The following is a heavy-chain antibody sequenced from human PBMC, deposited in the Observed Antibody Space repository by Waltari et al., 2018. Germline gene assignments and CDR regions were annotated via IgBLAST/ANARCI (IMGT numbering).Heavy chain of an antibody. CDR1: GFTIDYSA. CDR3: ASVIALAGARPAY. Sequence: VQLVESGGDFVQPGRSLRLSCVASGFTIDYSAMHWVRQVPGKGLEWVSGISWNSVRTAYADSVKGRFTISRDNAKNSLFLEMNGLRVEDTAFYYCASVIALAGARPAYWGQGTLVTVSS. J-gene: IGHJ4*02. V-gene: IGHV3-9*01. D-gene: IGHD6-19*01. CDR2: ISWNSVRT.